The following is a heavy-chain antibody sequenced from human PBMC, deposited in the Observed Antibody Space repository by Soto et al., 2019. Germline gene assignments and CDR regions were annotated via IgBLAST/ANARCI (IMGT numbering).Heavy chain of an antibody. Sequence: PGESLKISCKGSGYSFTSYWIGWVRQMPGKGLEWMGIIYPGDSDTRYSPSFQGQVTISADKSISTAYLQWSSLKASDTAMYYCARHVSLKILFGVVNLYYGMDVWGQGTTVTVSS. CDR1: GYSFTSYW. D-gene: IGHD3-3*01. CDR3: ARHVSLKILFGVVNLYYGMDV. CDR2: IYPGDSDT. J-gene: IGHJ6*02. V-gene: IGHV5-51*01.